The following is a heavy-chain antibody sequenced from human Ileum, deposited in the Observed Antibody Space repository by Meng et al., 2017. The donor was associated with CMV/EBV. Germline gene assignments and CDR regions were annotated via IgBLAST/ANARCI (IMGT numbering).Heavy chain of an antibody. CDR2: INPNSGGT. CDR1: FTGYY. D-gene: IGHD1-26*01. V-gene: IGHV1-2*02. J-gene: IGHJ4*02. Sequence: FTGYYLHWVRQAPGQGFEWMGWINPNSGGTNYAQKFQGRVTMTRDTSISTAYMELSRLRSDDTAVYYCARSGSQIVGALIDYWGQGTLVTVSS. CDR3: ARSGSQIVGALIDY.